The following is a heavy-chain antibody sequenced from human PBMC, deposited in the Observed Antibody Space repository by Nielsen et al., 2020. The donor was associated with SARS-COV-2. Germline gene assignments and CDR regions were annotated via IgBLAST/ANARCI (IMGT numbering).Heavy chain of an antibody. CDR2: IRSKTNNYET. V-gene: IGHV3-73*01. D-gene: IGHD2-21*01. Sequence: GESLKISCAASGFTFSSYAIHWVRQASGKGLEWVGRIRSKTNNYETSYAASVKGRFTISRDESKNMAYLQMSRRKTDDTAVYYCKHYYDMDVWGKGTTVTVSS. CDR1: GFTFSSYA. CDR3: KHYYDMDV. J-gene: IGHJ6*03.